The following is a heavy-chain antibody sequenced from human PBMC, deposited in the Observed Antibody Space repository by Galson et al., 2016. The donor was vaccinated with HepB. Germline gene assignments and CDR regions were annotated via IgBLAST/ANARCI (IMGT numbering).Heavy chain of an antibody. CDR3: ASHPGYKWDDDY. J-gene: IGHJ4*02. V-gene: IGHV3-7*01. CDR1: GFDFSRYW. Sequence: SLRLSCATSGFDFSRYWMTWARQAPGKGLEWVANIDQDGRQKYYADSVKGRFTISRDNSKKTVYLQMNSLRPEDTAMYYCASHPGYKWDDDYWGQGTLVTVSS. CDR2: IDQDGRQK. D-gene: IGHD1-20*01.